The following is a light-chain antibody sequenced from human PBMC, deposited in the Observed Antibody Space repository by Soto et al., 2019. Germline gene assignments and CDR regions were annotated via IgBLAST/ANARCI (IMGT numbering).Light chain of an antibody. Sequence: EIVMTQSPATLSVSPRERATLSCRASQRIDTSLAWYQQRPGQAPRLLLYNAATRATGIPARFSGRGFGTEFTLTISSLQSEDFALYYCQQYYKWPPFTFGPGTKVDI. CDR3: QQYYKWPPFT. V-gene: IGKV3-15*01. CDR2: NAA. CDR1: QRIDTS. J-gene: IGKJ3*01.